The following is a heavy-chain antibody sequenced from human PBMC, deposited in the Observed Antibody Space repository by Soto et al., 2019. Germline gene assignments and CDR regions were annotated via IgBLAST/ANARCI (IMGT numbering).Heavy chain of an antibody. CDR3: ARQQQLVDY. CDR1: GCSMSSSSYY. CDR2: IYYSGST. V-gene: IGHV4-39*01. J-gene: IGHJ4*02. D-gene: IGHD6-13*01. Sequence: SEALAVTCPVSGCSMSSSSYYWGWIRQPPGKGLEWIGSIYYSGSTYYNPSLKSRITISVDTSKNQFSLKLSSVTAADTAVYYCARQQQLVDYWGQGTLVPVS.